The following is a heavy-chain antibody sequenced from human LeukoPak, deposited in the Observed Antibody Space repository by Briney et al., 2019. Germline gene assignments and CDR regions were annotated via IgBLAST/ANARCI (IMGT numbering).Heavy chain of an antibody. D-gene: IGHD3-16*02. J-gene: IGHJ4*02. CDR2: IKSKTDGGTT. CDR1: GFTLSNAW. V-gene: IGHV3-15*01. Sequence: GGSLRLSCAASGFTLSNAWMSWVRQAPGKGLEWVGRIKSKTDGGTTDYAAPVKGRFTISRDDSKNTLYLQMNSLKTEDTAVYYCTTAPIMITFGGVIVYFDYWGQGTLVTVSS. CDR3: TTAPIMITFGGVIVYFDY.